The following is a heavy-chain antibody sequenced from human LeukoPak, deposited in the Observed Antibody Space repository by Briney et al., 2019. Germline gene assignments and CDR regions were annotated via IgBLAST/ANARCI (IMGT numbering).Heavy chain of an antibody. V-gene: IGHV1-24*01. CDR2: FDLEDGET. Sequence: AASVNLSFTVSGYSLTELSMHWGRLAHGKGHELMGGFDLEDGETIYAQKFQGRVTMTEDTSTDTAYMELRSMRSEDTALYYCATVNQTYYYDSSGYLGGYYYYMDVWGKGTTVTASS. CDR1: GYSLTELS. J-gene: IGHJ6*03. D-gene: IGHD3-22*01. CDR3: ATVNQTYYYDSSGYLGGYYYYMDV.